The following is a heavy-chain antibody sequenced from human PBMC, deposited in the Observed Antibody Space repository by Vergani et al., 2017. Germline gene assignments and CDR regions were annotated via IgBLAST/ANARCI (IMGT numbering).Heavy chain of an antibody. D-gene: IGHD1-14*01. J-gene: IGHJ4*02. Sequence: QVQLQESGPGLLKPSETLSLTCAVYGGSFSGYYWSWIRQPPGKGLEWIGEINHSGSTNYNPSLKSRVTISVDTSKNQFSLKLSSVTAADTAVYYCARGLSTGAAASSYFDYWGQGTLVTVSS. CDR1: GGSFSGYY. V-gene: IGHV4-34*01. CDR3: ARGLSTGAAASSYFDY. CDR2: INHSGST.